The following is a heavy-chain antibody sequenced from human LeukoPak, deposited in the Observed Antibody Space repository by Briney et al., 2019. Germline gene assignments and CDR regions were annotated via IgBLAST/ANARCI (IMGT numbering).Heavy chain of an antibody. CDR2: ISGGGVST. J-gene: IGHJ4*02. Sequence: GGSLRLSCAASGFTFSSFPMSWVRQAPGKGLEWVSVISGGGVSTYYADSVKGRFTISRDNSKNTLYLQMNSLRAEDTAVYYCAKDQTPYYWGQGTLVTVSS. V-gene: IGHV3-23*01. CDR1: GFTFSSFP. CDR3: AKDQTPYY. D-gene: IGHD4-23*01.